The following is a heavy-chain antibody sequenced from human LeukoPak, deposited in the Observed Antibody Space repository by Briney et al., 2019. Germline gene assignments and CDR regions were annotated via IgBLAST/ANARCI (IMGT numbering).Heavy chain of an antibody. CDR3: ARSNGKYSFDF. J-gene: IGHJ4*02. D-gene: IGHD1-14*01. CDR2: IYSSGST. CDR1: GGSINSGDYY. Sequence: PSQTLSLTCTVSGGSINSGDYYWSWIRQPPGKGLEWIGYIYSSGSTYYNPSLKSRLTMSLDTSKSQSSLKVSSVTAADRAVYHCARSNGKYSFDFWGQGTRVTVSS. V-gene: IGHV4-30-4*08.